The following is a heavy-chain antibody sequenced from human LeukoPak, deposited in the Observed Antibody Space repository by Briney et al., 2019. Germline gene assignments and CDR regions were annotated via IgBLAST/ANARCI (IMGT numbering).Heavy chain of an antibody. CDR1: GFTFSSYS. Sequence: GGSLRLSCAASGFTFSSYSMNWVRQAPGKGLEWVSSISSSSSYIYYADSVKGRFTISRDNAKNSLYLQMNSLRAEDTAVYYCARSIEHNYYDSSGYFYWGQGTLVTVSS. J-gene: IGHJ4*02. CDR3: ARSIEHNYYDSSGYFY. CDR2: ISSSSSYI. V-gene: IGHV3-21*01. D-gene: IGHD3-22*01.